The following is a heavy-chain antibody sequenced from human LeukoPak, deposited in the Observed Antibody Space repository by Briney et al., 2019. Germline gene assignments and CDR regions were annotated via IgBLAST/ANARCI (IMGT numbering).Heavy chain of an antibody. J-gene: IGHJ3*01. CDR3: ARGWSVAGKGESAFDL. Sequence: PGRSLRLSCAASGFTFSSCGMHWVRQAPGKGLEWVSVICYDGSNKYYADSVKGRFTVSRDNSKNTLYLQMNSPRDEDTAWSYCARGWSVAGKGESAFDLWGKGTMVTVSS. D-gene: IGHD6-19*01. CDR1: GFTFSSCG. CDR2: ICYDGSNK. V-gene: IGHV3-33*01.